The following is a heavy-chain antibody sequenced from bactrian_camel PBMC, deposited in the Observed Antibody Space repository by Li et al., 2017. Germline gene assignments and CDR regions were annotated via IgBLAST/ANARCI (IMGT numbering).Heavy chain of an antibody. CDR3: VRSTDDGGLFGY. Sequence: VQLVESGGGSVQAGGSLILSCAGFKYPTRRYCMGWFRRAPGKGLEWVSTINSGGGTTYYADSVKGRFTISRDNAKNTVYLQMNSLKPEDTAVYYCVRSTDDGGLFGYWGQGTQVTVS. CDR2: INSGGGTT. J-gene: IGHJ4*01. CDR1: KYPTRRYC. V-gene: IGHV3S40*01. D-gene: IGHD1*01.